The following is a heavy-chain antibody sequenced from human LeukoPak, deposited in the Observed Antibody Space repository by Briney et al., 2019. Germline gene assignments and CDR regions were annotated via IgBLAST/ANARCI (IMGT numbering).Heavy chain of an antibody. CDR1: GFTFSSHW. CDR3: ARGHWGMDC. V-gene: IGHV3-7*04. J-gene: IGHJ4*02. Sequence: PGGSLRLSCAASGFTFSSHWMTWLRQAPGKGLEWVANIKPDGSDKFYVDSVKDRFIISRDNAENSLYLQMNSLRAEDTAMYYCARGHWGMDCWGQGTLVTVSS. D-gene: IGHD7-27*01. CDR2: IKPDGSDK.